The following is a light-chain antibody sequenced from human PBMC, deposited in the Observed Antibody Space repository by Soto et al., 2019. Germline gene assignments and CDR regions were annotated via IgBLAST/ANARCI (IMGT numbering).Light chain of an antibody. CDR1: ENIYTN. J-gene: IGKJ5*01. V-gene: IGKV3-15*01. CDR3: QQYYNWPRT. CDR2: GAS. Sequence: EIVMTQSPATLSVAPGGRASLSCRASENIYTNLAWYQQNPGQAPRLLFYGASTRATGLPARFSGTGSGTEFTLTINSLQAEDSAVYYCQQYYNWPRTFGQGTRLEIK.